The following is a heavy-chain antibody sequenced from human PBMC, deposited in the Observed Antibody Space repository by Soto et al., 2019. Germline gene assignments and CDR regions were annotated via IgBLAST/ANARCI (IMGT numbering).Heavy chain of an antibody. D-gene: IGHD6-6*01. J-gene: IGHJ4*02. V-gene: IGHV1-2*02. CDR1: GSTFTDYY. CDR2: INPNNGDT. Sequence: ASGTVSCKAAGSTFTDYYLDWVRQAPGQGLECMGWINPNNGDTNYAQKFQGRVTMTRDTSISTAYMEVSRLRSDDTAVYYCARSVSFITPRPDYWGQGTLVTVSS. CDR3: ARSVSFITPRPDY.